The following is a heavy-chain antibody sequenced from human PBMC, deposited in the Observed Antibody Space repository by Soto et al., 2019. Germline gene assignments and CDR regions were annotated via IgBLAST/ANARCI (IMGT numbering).Heavy chain of an antibody. D-gene: IGHD3-16*01. J-gene: IGHJ4*02. CDR1: GGSTSSDKY. CDR3: AREGGESSDGLYYFDY. Sequence: AXETLSRNCTVSGGSTSSDKYWSWIRQPPVKGLEWIGHIYYSGNTDYNPSLKSRLAISIDTSKNQFSLKLSSVTAADTAVYFCAREGGESSDGLYYFDYWGQVSLVTVSS. V-gene: IGHV4-30-4*01. CDR2: IYYSGNT.